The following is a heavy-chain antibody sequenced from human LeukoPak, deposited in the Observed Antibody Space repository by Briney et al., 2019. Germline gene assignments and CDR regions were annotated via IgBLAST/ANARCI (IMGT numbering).Heavy chain of an antibody. CDR1: GGSISSYS. D-gene: IGHD3-22*01. V-gene: IGHV4-59*12. CDR3: AREYYDSSATAYYFDY. J-gene: IGHJ4*02. CDR2: IFYSGST. Sequence: PSETLSLTCTVSGGSISSYSWSWIRQPPGKGLEWIGYIFYSGSTNYNPSLKSRVTISVDTSKNQFSLKLSSVTAADTAVYYCAREYYDSSATAYYFDYWGQGTLVTVSS.